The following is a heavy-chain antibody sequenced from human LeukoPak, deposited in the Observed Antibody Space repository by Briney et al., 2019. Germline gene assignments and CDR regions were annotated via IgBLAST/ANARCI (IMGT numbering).Heavy chain of an antibody. Sequence: SETLSLTCAVYGGSFSGYYWTWIRQPPGKGLEWIGEIYNSGSTNYNPSLKSRVTISVDTSKNQFSLKLTSVTAADTAVYYCARGRYGAYGDYWGQGTLVTVSS. CDR3: ARGRYGAYGDY. V-gene: IGHV4-34*01. D-gene: IGHD4/OR15-4a*01. CDR1: GGSFSGYY. CDR2: IYNSGST. J-gene: IGHJ4*02.